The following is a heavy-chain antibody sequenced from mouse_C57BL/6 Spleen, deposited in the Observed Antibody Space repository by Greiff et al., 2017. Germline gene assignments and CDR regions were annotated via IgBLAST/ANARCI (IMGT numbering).Heavy chain of an antibody. V-gene: IGHV10-1*01. CDR2: IRSKSNNYAT. Sequence: EVHLVESGGGLVQPKGSLKLSCAASGFSFNTYAMNWVRQAPGKGLEWVARIRSKSNNYATYYADSVKDRFTISRDDSESMLYLQMNNLKTEDTAMYYCVRHYIIPFDVWGTGTTVTVSS. D-gene: IGHD1-3*01. CDR1: GFSFNTYA. CDR3: VRHYIIPFDV. J-gene: IGHJ1*03.